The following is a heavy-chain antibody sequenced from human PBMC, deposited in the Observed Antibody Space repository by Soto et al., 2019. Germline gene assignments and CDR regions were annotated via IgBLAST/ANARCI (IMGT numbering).Heavy chain of an antibody. D-gene: IGHD3-22*01. CDR1: GGSVSSNIYY. CDR3: ARGYGYDSGGYLFDY. CDR2: IYYSGST. J-gene: IGHJ4*02. Sequence: SETLSLTCSVSGGSVSSNIYYWTWIRQHPGKGPEWIGHIYYSGSTYYNPSLKSRVTISLDMSKNQFSLKLTSVSAADTAVYYCARGYGYDSGGYLFDYWGQGTLVTVSS. V-gene: IGHV4-31*03.